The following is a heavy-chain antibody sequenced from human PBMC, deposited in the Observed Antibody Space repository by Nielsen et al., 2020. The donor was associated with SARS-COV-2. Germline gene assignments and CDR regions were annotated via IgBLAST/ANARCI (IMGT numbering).Heavy chain of an antibody. J-gene: IGHJ4*02. Sequence: RQAPGKGLEWIGYIYYSGSTNYNPSLKSRVTISVDTSKNQFSLKLSSVTAADTAVYYCASITMVRGVIRRGYFDYWGQGTLVTVSS. CDR2: IYYSGST. D-gene: IGHD3-10*01. CDR3: ASITMVRGVIRRGYFDY. V-gene: IGHV4-59*12.